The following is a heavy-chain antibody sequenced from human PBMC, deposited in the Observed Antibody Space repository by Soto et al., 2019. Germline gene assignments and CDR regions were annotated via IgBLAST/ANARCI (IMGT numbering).Heavy chain of an antibody. Sequence: ASVKVSCKASGYTFTSYGISWVRQAPGQGLEWMGWISAYNGNTNYAQKLQGRVTMTTDTSTSTAYMELRSLRSDDTAVYYCAREYCSGGSCYSENYYYHMDVWGKGTTVTVS. CDR3: AREYCSGGSCYSENYYYHMDV. V-gene: IGHV1-18*01. J-gene: IGHJ6*03. CDR2: ISAYNGNT. D-gene: IGHD2-15*01. CDR1: GYTFTSYG.